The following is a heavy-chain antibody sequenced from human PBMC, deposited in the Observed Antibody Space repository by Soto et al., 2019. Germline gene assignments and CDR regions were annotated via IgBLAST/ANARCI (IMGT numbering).Heavy chain of an antibody. Sequence: QVQLVQSGPEVKNPGASVRISCKASGYTFTSYGINWVREATGQGLEWMGWMDTHRDNTGYAQKFQGRVTMTRDTSMSTAYMELNTLTSEDTAIYYCVRRTVAYWYFDLWGRGTLVTVSS. CDR1: GYTFTSYG. CDR3: VRRTVAYWYFDL. D-gene: IGHD4-4*01. V-gene: IGHV1-8*01. J-gene: IGHJ2*01. CDR2: MDTHRDNT.